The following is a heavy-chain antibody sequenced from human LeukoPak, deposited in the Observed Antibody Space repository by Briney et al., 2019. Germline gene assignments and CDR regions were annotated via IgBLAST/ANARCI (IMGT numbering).Heavy chain of an antibody. Sequence: GGSLRLSCAASGFTFSNAWMSWVRQAPGKGLXXVGRIKNKADGGTTDYAAPVKGRFTISRDDSKNTLYLQMNSLKTEDTALYYCTAYYYGSGSNYNDYWGQGTLVTVSS. CDR1: GFTFSNAW. CDR3: TAYYYGSGSNYNDY. J-gene: IGHJ4*02. D-gene: IGHD3-10*01. V-gene: IGHV3-15*01. CDR2: IKNKADGGTT.